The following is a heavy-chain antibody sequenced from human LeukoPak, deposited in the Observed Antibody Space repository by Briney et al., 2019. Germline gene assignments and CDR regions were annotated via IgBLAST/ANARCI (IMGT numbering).Heavy chain of an antibody. CDR1: YSSFSSDYF. D-gene: IGHD3/OR15-3a*01. CDR2: ISHSGST. V-gene: IGHV4-38-2*02. J-gene: IGHJ4*02. CDR3: AREMFHRAPDLYFDY. Sequence: SETLSLTCSVSYSSFSSDYFWGWIRQPPGKGLEWIGSISHSGSTYYNPSLKSRVTISLDTSKNQFSLRLRSVTAADTAVYFCAREMFHRAPDLYFDYWGQGSLVTVS.